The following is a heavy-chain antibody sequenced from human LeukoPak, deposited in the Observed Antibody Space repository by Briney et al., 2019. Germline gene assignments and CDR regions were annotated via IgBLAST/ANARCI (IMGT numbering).Heavy chain of an antibody. CDR1: GFTFSSYS. J-gene: IGHJ6*04. CDR2: IYYSGST. V-gene: IGHV4-59*06. D-gene: IGHD2-2*02. Sequence: GSLGLSCAASGFTFSSYSMNWVRQAPGKGLEWIGYIYYSGSTYYNPSLKSRVTISVDTSKNQFSLKLSSVTAADTAVYYCARSYPGLYYYGMDVWGKGTTVTVSS. CDR3: ARSYPGLYYYGMDV.